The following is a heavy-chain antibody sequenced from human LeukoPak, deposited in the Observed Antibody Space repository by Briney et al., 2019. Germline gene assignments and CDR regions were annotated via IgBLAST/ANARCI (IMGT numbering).Heavy chain of an antibody. J-gene: IGHJ4*02. D-gene: IGHD4-23*01. V-gene: IGHV5-51*01. Sequence: GESLKISCKGSEYSFTSYWIGWVRQMPEKGLEWMGIIYPGDSDTRYSPSFQGQVTISADTSISTAYLQWSSLKASDTAMYYCARVPEPATVVWTPPDYWGQGTLVTVSS. CDR2: IYPGDSDT. CDR1: EYSFTSYW. CDR3: ARVPEPATVVWTPPDY.